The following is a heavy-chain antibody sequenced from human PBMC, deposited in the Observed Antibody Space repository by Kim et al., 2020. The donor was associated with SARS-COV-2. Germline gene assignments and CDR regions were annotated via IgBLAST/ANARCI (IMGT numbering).Heavy chain of an antibody. V-gene: IGHV3-23*01. CDR3: AKRMLSSSGNYYFDY. D-gene: IGHD3-22*01. Sequence: DSKAGRYTITRDHSKNTLSLQMKSLRAEDTAVYYCAKRMLSSSGNYYFDYWGQGTLVTVSS. J-gene: IGHJ4*02.